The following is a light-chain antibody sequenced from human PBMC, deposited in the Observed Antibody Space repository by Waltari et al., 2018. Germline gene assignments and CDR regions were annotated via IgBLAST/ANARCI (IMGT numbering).Light chain of an antibody. CDR1: RSNIGSNY. J-gene: IGLJ3*02. CDR3: AAWDDSLSGRV. Sequence: QSVLTQPPSASGTPGQRVTISCSGSRSNIGSNYVYWYQQLPGTAPKLLIYRNNQRPSGVPDRFAGSNSGTSASLAISGLRSEDEADDYCAAWDDSLSGRVFGGGTKVTVL. V-gene: IGLV1-47*01. CDR2: RNN.